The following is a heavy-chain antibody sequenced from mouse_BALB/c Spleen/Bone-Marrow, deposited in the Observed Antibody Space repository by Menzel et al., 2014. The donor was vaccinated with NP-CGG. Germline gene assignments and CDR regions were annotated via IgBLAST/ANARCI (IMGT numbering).Heavy chain of an antibody. J-gene: IGHJ3*01. V-gene: IGHV5-4*02. CDR3: VRDGDYRYACFTY. D-gene: IGHD2-14*01. Sequence: EVQGVESGGGLVKPGGSLKLSCAASGFTFSDYYIYWVRQTPEKRLEWVATISDGGTYTYYPDTVEGRFTISRDNAKNNLYLQMNGLKSEDTAMYYCVRDGDYRYACFTYWGQGTLVTVPA. CDR1: GFTFSDYY. CDR2: ISDGGTYT.